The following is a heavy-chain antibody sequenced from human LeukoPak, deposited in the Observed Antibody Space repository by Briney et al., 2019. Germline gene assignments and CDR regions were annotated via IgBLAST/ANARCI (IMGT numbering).Heavy chain of an antibody. V-gene: IGHV4-59*01. CDR2: IYYSGST. D-gene: IGHD1-14*01. CDR1: GVSISSYY. J-gene: IGHJ5*02. CDR3: ARARRPYWFDP. Sequence: SETLSLTCTVSGVSISSYYWSWIRQPPGKGLEWIGYIYYSGSTNYNPSLKSRVTISVDTSKNQFSLKLSSVTAADTAVYYCARARRPYWFDPWGQGTLVTVSS.